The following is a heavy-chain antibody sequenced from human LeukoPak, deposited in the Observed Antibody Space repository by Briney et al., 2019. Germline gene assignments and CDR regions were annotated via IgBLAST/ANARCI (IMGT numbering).Heavy chain of an antibody. J-gene: IGHJ4*02. CDR2: ISWNGRSK. D-gene: IGHD5-18*01. CDR3: ARESGYSYGCFDY. Sequence: GGSLRLSCAASGFAFSSFGMHWVRQAPGKGLEWVAVISWNGRSKFYADSVKGRFTISRDNAKNSLYLQMNSLRAEDTAVYYCARESGYSYGCFDYWGQGTLVTVSS. V-gene: IGHV3-30*03. CDR1: GFAFSSFG.